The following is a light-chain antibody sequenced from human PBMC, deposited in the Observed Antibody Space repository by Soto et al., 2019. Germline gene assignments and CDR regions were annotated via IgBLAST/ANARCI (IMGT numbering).Light chain of an antibody. V-gene: IGLV1-40*01. CDR2: PNT. J-gene: IGLJ1*01. CDR3: QSYDSSLGPFL. Sequence: GGAPKLLIFPNTNRPSGVPDRFSASRSGTSASLAIAGLQAEDEADYYCQSYDSSLGPFLFGTGTKVTVL.